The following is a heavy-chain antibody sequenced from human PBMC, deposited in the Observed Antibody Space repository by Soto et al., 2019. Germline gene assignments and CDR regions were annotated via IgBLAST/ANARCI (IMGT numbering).Heavy chain of an antibody. CDR2: ISKNGDII. CDR1: GFTFRNYA. D-gene: IGHD3-22*01. J-gene: IGHJ4*02. Sequence: GGSLRLSCAASGFTFRNYAMHWVRQAPGKGLEYASAISKNGDIIYYANSVKGRFTISRDNSKNTLYLQMDSLRTEDMAVYYCARIGLSGHYDSWGQGTLVTVSS. CDR3: ARIGLSGHYDS. V-gene: IGHV3-64*01.